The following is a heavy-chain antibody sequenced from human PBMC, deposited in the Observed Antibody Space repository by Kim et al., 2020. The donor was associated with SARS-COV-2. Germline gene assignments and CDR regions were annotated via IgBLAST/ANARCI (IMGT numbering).Heavy chain of an antibody. J-gene: IGHJ4*02. Sequence: QKFQGRVTMTRDTSISTAYMELSRLRSDDTAVYYCARDKNDFWSGSYAHWGQGTLVTVSS. V-gene: IGHV1-2*02. D-gene: IGHD3-3*01. CDR3: ARDKNDFWSGSYAH.